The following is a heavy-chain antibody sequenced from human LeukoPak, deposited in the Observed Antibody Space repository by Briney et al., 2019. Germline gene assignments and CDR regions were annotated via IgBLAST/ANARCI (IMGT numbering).Heavy chain of an antibody. J-gene: IGHJ4*02. D-gene: IGHD5-12*01. CDR3: ITVYDSVAN. V-gene: IGHV3-15*01. CDR2: IKSRPDGGTT. CDR1: GFTFTNAW. Sequence: PGGSLRLSCAASGFTFTNAWMDWVRQAPGKELEWVGRIKSRPDGGTTDFAAPVKGRFTIPRDDSKNTLYLHMNSLKTEDTAVYYCITVYDSVANWGRGTLVTVSS.